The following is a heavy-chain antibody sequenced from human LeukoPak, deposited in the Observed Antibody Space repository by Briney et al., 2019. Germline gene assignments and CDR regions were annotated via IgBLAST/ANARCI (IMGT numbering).Heavy chain of an antibody. CDR1: GFTFSSYA. D-gene: IGHD6-13*01. J-gene: IGHJ4*02. CDR2: ISGSSDGT. Sequence: GGSLRLSCAASGFTFSSYAMTWVRQAPGKGLEWVSAISGSSDGTYYADSVKGRFTISRDNSKNTLYLQLDSLRAEDAAVYYCARWTRGSTLTWGQGTLVTVSS. CDR3: ARWTRGSTLT. V-gene: IGHV3-23*01.